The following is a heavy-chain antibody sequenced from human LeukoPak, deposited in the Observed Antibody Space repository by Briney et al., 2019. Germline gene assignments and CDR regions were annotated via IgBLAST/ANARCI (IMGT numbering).Heavy chain of an antibody. J-gene: IGHJ6*02. Sequence: ASVKVSCKASGYTFTSYDINWVRQATGQGLEWMGWMNPNSGNTGYAQKFQGRVTMTRNTSISTAYMELSSLRSEDTAVYYCARALAVVDYYYYGMDVWGQGTTVTVSS. CDR2: MNPNSGNT. CDR3: ARALAVVDYYYYGMDV. V-gene: IGHV1-8*01. CDR1: GYTFTSYD. D-gene: IGHD5-18*01.